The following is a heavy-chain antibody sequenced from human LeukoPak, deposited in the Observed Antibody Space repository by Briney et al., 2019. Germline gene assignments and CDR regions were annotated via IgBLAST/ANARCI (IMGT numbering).Heavy chain of an antibody. CDR2: ISGSGGST. D-gene: IGHD3-22*01. CDR1: GFTFSSYA. J-gene: IGHJ4*02. Sequence: PGGSLRLSCAASGFTFSSYAMSWVRQAPGKGLEWVSAISGSGGSTYYADSVKGRFTISRDNSKDTLYLQMNRLRAEDTAVYYCAKEGYDSSGYSPPNFDYWGQGTLVTVSS. V-gene: IGHV3-23*01. CDR3: AKEGYDSSGYSPPNFDY.